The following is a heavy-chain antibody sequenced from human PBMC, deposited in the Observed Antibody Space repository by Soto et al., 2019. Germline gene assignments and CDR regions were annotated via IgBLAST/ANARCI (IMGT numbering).Heavy chain of an antibody. D-gene: IGHD2-2*01. V-gene: IGHV3-30*04. CDR1: GFTYSSYA. CDR3: AKSGSRSHYYGMDV. J-gene: IGHJ6*02. Sequence: QVQLVESGGGVDQPGRSLRLSCAASGFTYSSYAIHWVRQAPGTGLEWVTVISYDGTNKYYADSVKGRFTISRENSKNTVNLQMNSLRAEDTAVYYCAKSGSRSHYYGMDVWGQGTTVTVSS. CDR2: ISYDGTNK.